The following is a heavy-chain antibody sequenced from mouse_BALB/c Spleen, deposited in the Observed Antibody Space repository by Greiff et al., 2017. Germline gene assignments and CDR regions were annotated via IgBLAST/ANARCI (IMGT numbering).Heavy chain of an antibody. CDR2: ISYDGSN. CDR3: ARGHLYDGYYVGNAMDY. V-gene: IGHV3-6*02. J-gene: IGHJ4*01. Sequence: EVKLQESGPGLVKPSQSLSLTCSVTGYSITSGYYWNWIRQFPGNKLEWMGYISYDGSNNYNPSLKNRISITRDTSKNQFFLKLNSVTTEDTATYYCARGHLYDGYYVGNAMDYWGQGTSVTVSS. D-gene: IGHD2-3*01. CDR1: GYSITSGYY.